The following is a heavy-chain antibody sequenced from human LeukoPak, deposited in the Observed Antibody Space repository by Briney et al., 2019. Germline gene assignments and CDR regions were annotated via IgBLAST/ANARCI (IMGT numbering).Heavy chain of an antibody. V-gene: IGHV4-59*01. Sequence: SETLSLTCTVSVGSISSYYWSWIRQPPGKGLEWIGYIYYSGSTNYNPSLKSRVTISVDTSKNQFSLRLSSVTAADTAVYYCARGDTTLIDYWGQGTLVTVSS. CDR1: VGSISSYY. CDR3: ARGDTTLIDY. J-gene: IGHJ4*02. CDR2: IYYSGST. D-gene: IGHD1-26*01.